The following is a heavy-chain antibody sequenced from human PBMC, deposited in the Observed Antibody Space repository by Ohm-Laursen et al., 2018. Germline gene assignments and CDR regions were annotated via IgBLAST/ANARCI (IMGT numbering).Heavy chain of an antibody. D-gene: IGHD2-2*02. CDR3: ARGAIFNGYIFDI. CDR2: IKEDGSQK. CDR1: GFTFSSYA. J-gene: IGHJ3*02. V-gene: IGHV3-7*01. Sequence: GSLRLSCTASGFTFSSYAMTWVRQAPGKGLEWVANIKEDGSQKNYVDSVKGRFTISRDNAKNSLYLQMNSLRAEDTFVYYCARGAIFNGYIFDIWGQGTMVTVSS.